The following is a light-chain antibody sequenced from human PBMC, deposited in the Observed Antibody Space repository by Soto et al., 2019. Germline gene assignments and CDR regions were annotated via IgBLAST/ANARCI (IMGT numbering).Light chain of an antibody. V-gene: IGKV1-6*01. CDR3: LQDINYPWT. Sequence: IQMTQSPSSLSASVGDRVTITCRASQSISSYLNWYQQKPGKATKLLIYAASSLQSGVTPRFSGSGSGTDFTLAISSLQPEDSATYYCLQDINYPWTFGQGTKVDI. CDR2: AAS. CDR1: QSISSY. J-gene: IGKJ1*01.